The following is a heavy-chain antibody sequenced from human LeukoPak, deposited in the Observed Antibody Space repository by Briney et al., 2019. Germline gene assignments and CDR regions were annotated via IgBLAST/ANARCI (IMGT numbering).Heavy chain of an antibody. D-gene: IGHD3-3*01. CDR1: GFTFSSYA. V-gene: IGHV3-30-3*01. CDR3: AREITIFGVVIQRYDAFDI. Sequence: GGSLRLSCAASGFTFSSYAMYWVRQAPGKGLEWVAVTSYDGSIKKYADSVKGRFTISRDNSKNTLFLQMNSLRPEDTALYYCAREITIFGVVIQRYDAFDIWGQGTMVTVSS. J-gene: IGHJ3*02. CDR2: TSYDGSIK.